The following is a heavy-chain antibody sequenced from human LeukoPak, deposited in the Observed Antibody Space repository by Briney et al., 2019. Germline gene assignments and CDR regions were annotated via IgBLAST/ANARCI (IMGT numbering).Heavy chain of an antibody. D-gene: IGHD3-9*01. J-gene: IGHJ3*02. V-gene: IGHV3-48*01. Sequence: GGSLRLSCAASGFTFSSYSMSWIRQAPGKGLEWVSYISSSGSTTYYADSVKGRFTISRDNSKNTLYLQMNSLRAEDTAVYYCARDTGYDILTGYYRMGAFDIWGQGTMVTVSS. CDR1: GFTFSSYS. CDR3: ARDTGYDILTGYYRMGAFDI. CDR2: ISSSGSTT.